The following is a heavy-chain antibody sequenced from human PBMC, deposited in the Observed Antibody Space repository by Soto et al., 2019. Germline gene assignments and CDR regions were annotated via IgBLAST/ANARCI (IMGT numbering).Heavy chain of an antibody. CDR2: IWYDGSNK. Sequence: QVQLVESGGGVVQPGRSLRLSCAASGFTFSSYGMHWVRQAPGKGLEWVAVIWYDGSNKYYADSVKGRFTISRDNSKNTMYLQMNSLRAEDTAVYYCAKWAGGFAYWGQGTLVTVSS. D-gene: IGHD3-16*01. V-gene: IGHV3-33*06. J-gene: IGHJ4*02. CDR1: GFTFSSYG. CDR3: AKWAGGFAY.